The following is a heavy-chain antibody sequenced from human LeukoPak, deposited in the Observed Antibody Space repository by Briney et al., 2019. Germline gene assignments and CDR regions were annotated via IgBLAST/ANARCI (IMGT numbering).Heavy chain of an antibody. D-gene: IGHD1-26*01. Sequence: PGGSLRLSCAASGFTFSTYAMSWVRQAPGKGLECVSGITSGGSTYYADSVKGRFTISRDNSKNTLYLQMNSLRAEDTAVYYCAKDILSESQGYFDYWGQGALVTVSS. CDR2: ITSGGST. CDR3: AKDILSESQGYFDY. J-gene: IGHJ4*02. CDR1: GFTFSTYA. V-gene: IGHV3-23*01.